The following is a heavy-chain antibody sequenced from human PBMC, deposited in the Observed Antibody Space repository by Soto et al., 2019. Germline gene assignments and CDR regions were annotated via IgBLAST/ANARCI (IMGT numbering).Heavy chain of an antibody. Sequence: PGGSLRLSCAVSGFTFSTHWMTWVRQAPGKGLEWVANIKPDGSEKYYGDSVKGQFSISRDNSDNSLYLQMNSLGVDDTAVYYCPRGDGSGCPAFRGQATPVTVYS. J-gene: IGHJ4*02. V-gene: IGHV3-7*03. CDR1: GFTFSTHW. D-gene: IGHD3-22*01. CDR3: PRGDGSGCPAF. CDR2: IKPDGSEK.